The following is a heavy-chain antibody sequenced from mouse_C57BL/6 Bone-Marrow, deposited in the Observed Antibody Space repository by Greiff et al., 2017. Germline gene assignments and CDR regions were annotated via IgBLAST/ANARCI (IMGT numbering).Heavy chain of an antibody. D-gene: IGHD1-1*01. Sequence: VHVKQSGPELVKPGASVKISCKASGYSFTGYYMNWVKQSPEKSLEWIGEINPSTGGTTYNQKFKAKATLTVDKSSSTAYMQLKSLTSEDSAVYYCARYYYGSSYGGYAMDYWGQGTSVTVSS. CDR1: GYSFTGYY. CDR3: ARYYYGSSYGGYAMDY. V-gene: IGHV1-42*01. J-gene: IGHJ4*01. CDR2: INPSTGGT.